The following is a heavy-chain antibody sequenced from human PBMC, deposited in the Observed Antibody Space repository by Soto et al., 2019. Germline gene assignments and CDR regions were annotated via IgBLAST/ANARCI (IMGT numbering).Heavy chain of an antibody. Sequence: QVQLVQSGAEVKKPGASVKVSCKASGYTFTSYAMHWVRQAPGQRLEWMGWINAGNGNTKYSQKFQGRVTTTRDTSASTAYMEPGRLRSEDTAVYYSASGGGILTGSPPGGYYSYMDLWGKGTTVTVSS. CDR3: ASGGGILTGSPPGGYYSYMDL. D-gene: IGHD3-9*01. J-gene: IGHJ6*03. CDR1: GYTFTSYA. V-gene: IGHV1-3*01. CDR2: INAGNGNT.